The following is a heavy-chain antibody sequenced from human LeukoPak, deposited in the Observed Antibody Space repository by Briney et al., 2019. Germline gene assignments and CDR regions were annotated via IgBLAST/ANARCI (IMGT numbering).Heavy chain of an antibody. J-gene: IGHJ4*02. Sequence: GGSLRLSCAASGFSFSSYTMSWVRQAPGKGLEWVSDISSRSTTIYYADSAKGRFTISRDNAKNSLYLQMNSLRDEDTAVYYCVGFEKDYWGQGTLVTVSS. CDR3: VGFEKDY. D-gene: IGHD3-9*01. V-gene: IGHV3-48*02. CDR1: GFSFSSYT. CDR2: ISSRSTTI.